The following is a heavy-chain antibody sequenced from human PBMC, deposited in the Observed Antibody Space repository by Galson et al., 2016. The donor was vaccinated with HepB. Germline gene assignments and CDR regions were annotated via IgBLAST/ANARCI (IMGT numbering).Heavy chain of an antibody. V-gene: IGHV4-39*07. J-gene: IGHJ6*02. CDR1: GGSISSSSYY. CDR2: IYYSGRST. D-gene: IGHD5-12*01. CDR3: ASGPTSYSGYAFYFYYAMDV. Sequence: SETLSLTCTVSGGSISSSSYYGSWIRQPPGKGLEWIGSIYYSGRSTYSNPSLRSRVTMSVDTAKNQVSLTLSSVTAAETAVYYCASGPTSYSGYAFYFYYAMDVWGQGTTVTVSS.